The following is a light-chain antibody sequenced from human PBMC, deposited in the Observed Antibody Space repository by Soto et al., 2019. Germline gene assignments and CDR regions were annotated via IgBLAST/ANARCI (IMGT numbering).Light chain of an antibody. J-gene: IGLJ1*01. CDR1: SSDVGGYNY. CDR3: DSYTSGSSYV. CDR2: DVS. Sequence: QSALTQPASVSGSPGQSITISCTGTSSDVGGYNYVSWYQQHPGKAPKLMIYDVSYRPSGVSDRFSGSKSGNTASLTISGRQSEDEADYYCDSYTSGSSYVFGTGTKLTVL. V-gene: IGLV2-14*01.